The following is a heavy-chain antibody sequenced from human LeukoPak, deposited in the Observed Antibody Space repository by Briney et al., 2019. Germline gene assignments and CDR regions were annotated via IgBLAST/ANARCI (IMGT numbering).Heavy chain of an antibody. CDR3: ARGGSYDSSGYMVDY. J-gene: IGHJ4*02. CDR1: GFTVSSNY. CDR2: IYSGGST. V-gene: IGHV3-53*01. D-gene: IGHD3-22*01. Sequence: GGSLRLSCAASGFTVSSNYMSWVRQAPAKGLEWVSVIYSGGSTYYADSVKGRFTISRDNSKNTLYLQMNSLRAEETAVYYCARGGSYDSSGYMVDYWGQGTLVTVSS.